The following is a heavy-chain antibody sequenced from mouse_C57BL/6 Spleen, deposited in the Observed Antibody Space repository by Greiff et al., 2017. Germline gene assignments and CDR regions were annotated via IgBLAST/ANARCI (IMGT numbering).Heavy chain of an antibody. D-gene: IGHD4-1*01. CDR1: GYTFTDYN. V-gene: IGHV1-18*01. Sequence: VQLQQSGPELVKPGASVKIPCKASGYTFTDYNMDWVKQSHGKSLEWIGDINPNNGGTIYNQKFKGKATLTVDKSSSTAYLELRSRTSEDTAVYYCARGNWDVPVRVDYFDYWGQGTTLTVSS. J-gene: IGHJ2*01. CDR2: INPNNGGT. CDR3: ARGNWDVPVRVDYFDY.